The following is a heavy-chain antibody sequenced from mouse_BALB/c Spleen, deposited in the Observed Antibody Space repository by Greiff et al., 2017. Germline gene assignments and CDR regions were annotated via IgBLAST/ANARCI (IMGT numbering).Heavy chain of an antibody. V-gene: IGHV5-9-1*01. D-gene: IGHD1-1*01. J-gene: IGHJ1*01. Sequence: DVMLVESGGGLVKPGGSLKLSCAASGFTFSSYAMSWVRQTPEKRLEWVATISSGGSYTYYPDSVKGRFTISRDNAKNTLYLQMSSLRSEDTAMYYCARSGSSPYWYFDVWGAGTTVTVSS. CDR3: ARSGSSPYWYFDV. CDR2: ISSGGSYT. CDR1: GFTFSSYA.